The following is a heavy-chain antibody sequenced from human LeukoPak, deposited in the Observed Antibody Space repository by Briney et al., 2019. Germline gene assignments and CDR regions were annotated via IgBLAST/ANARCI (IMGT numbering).Heavy chain of an antibody. V-gene: IGHV1-8*01. CDR3: ARVRGRVRGVIRSDFDY. J-gene: IGHJ4*02. CDR2: MNPNSGNT. D-gene: IGHD3-10*01. Sequence: ASVKVSCKTSGYTFTSYDINRVRQATGQGLEWMGWMNPNSGNTGYAQKFQGRVTMTRNTAISTAYMELSSLRSEDTAVYYCARVRGRVRGVIRSDFDYWGQGTLVTVSS. CDR1: GYTFTSYD.